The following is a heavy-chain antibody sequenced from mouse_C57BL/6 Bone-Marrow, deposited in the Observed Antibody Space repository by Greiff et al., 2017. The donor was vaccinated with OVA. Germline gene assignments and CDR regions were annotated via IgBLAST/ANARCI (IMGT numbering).Heavy chain of an antibody. V-gene: IGHV14-4*01. CDR3: TSSYGDWYFDV. Sequence: EVQLQQSGAELVRPGASVKLSCTASGFNIKDDYMHWVKQRPEQGLEWIGWIDPENGATEYASKFQGKATITADTSSNTAYLQLSSLTSEDTAVYYCTSSYGDWYFDVWGTGTTVTVSS. CDR2: IDPENGAT. J-gene: IGHJ1*03. CDR1: GFNIKDDY. D-gene: IGHD1-1*02.